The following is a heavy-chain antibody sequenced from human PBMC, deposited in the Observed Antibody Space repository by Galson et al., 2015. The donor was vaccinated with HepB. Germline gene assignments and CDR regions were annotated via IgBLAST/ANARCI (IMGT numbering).Heavy chain of an antibody. CDR1: GFTSNNYA. V-gene: IGHV3-23*01. J-gene: IGHJ3*02. CDR3: ASHLHDWSPGDAFDI. CDR2: ISFNGGST. D-gene: IGHD3-9*01. Sequence: SLRLSCAASGFTSNNYAMTWVRQAPGKGLEWVSVISFNGGSTYYADSVKGRFTISRDTSKNTLYLQMKSLRADDTAVYYCASHLHDWSPGDAFDIWGQGTMVTVSA.